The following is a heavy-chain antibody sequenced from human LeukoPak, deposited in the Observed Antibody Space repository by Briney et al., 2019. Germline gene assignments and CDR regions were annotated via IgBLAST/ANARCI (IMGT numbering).Heavy chain of an antibody. J-gene: IGHJ4*02. CDR3: VTAPRYSAYVPFDY. CDR1: GFTFSEFS. CDR2: FHTEDGAT. D-gene: IGHD5-12*01. V-gene: IGHV1-24*01. Sequence: ASVKVSCKISGFTFSEFSMHWVRQTPGKGLEWMGGFHTEDGATVYAQKFQGRVTMTEDTSTNAAYMDLSSLTSEDTALYYCVTAPRYSAYVPFDYWGQGTLVTVSS.